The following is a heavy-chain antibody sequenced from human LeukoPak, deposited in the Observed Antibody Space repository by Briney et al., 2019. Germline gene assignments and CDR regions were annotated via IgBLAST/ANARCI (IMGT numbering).Heavy chain of an antibody. J-gene: IGHJ3*02. D-gene: IGHD3-22*01. CDR1: GYTFTGYY. V-gene: IGHV1-2*02. CDR3: ARPYDSSGYYRGRAFDI. CDR2: INPNSGGT. Sequence: ASVKVSCKASGYTFTGYYMHWVRQAPGQGLEWMGWINPNSGGTNYAQKFQGRVTMTRDKSISTAYMELSRLRSDDTAVYYCARPYDSSGYYRGRAFDIWGQGTMVTVSS.